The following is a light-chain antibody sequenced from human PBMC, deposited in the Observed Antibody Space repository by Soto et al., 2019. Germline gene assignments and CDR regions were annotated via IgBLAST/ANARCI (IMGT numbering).Light chain of an antibody. CDR1: SSDVGGYNY. Sequence: QSVLTQPRSVSVSPGQSVTISCTGTSSDVGGYNYVSWYQQHPGKAPKLMIYDVTKRPSGVPDRFSGSKSGNTASLTISGLQAEDEADYYCCSYAGSYTFDVFGTGTKLTVL. J-gene: IGLJ1*01. CDR3: CSYAGSYTFDV. CDR2: DVT. V-gene: IGLV2-11*01.